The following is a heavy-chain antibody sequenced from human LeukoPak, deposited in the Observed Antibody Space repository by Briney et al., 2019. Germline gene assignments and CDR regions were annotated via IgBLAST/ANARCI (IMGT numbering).Heavy chain of an antibody. CDR3: ARGKSVATIRNWFDP. Sequence: GRSLRLSCAASGFTFSSYGMHWVRQAPGKGLEWVAVIWYDGSNKYYADSVKGRFTISRDNSKNTLYLQMTSLRAEDTAVYYCARGKSVATIRNWFDPWGQGTLVTVSS. V-gene: IGHV3-33*01. CDR2: IWYDGSNK. J-gene: IGHJ5*02. D-gene: IGHD5-12*01. CDR1: GFTFSSYG.